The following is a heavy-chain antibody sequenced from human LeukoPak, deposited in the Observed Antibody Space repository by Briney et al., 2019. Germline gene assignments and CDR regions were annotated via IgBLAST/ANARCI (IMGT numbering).Heavy chain of an antibody. D-gene: IGHD1-26*01. CDR1: GFTFSSYG. V-gene: IGHV3-30*18. Sequence: GGSLRLSCAASGFTFSSYGMHWVRQAPGKGLEWMAVISYDGSNKYYADSVKGRFTISRDNSKNTLYLQMNSLRAEDTAVYYCAKVGLHSGSYYSLDYWGQGTLVTVSS. CDR2: ISYDGSNK. J-gene: IGHJ4*02. CDR3: AKVGLHSGSYYSLDY.